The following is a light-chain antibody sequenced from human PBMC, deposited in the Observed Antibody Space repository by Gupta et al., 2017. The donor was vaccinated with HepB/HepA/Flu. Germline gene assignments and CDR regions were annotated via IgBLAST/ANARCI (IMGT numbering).Light chain of an antibody. J-gene: IGKJ1*01. Sequence: DIQLTQSPSFLSASVGDRVTITCRASQGISSYLAWYQQKPGKAPKLLIYAASTLQSGVPSRFSGSGSGTEFTLTISSRQHEDFAAYYCQQHNSYSTWTFGQGTKVEIK. CDR3: QQHNSYSTWT. CDR2: AAS. CDR1: QGISSY. V-gene: IGKV1-9*01.